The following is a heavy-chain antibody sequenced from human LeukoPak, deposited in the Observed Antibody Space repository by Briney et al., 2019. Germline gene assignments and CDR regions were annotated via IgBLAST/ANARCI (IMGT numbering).Heavy chain of an antibody. Sequence: QPRGSLRLSCAASGFTFSGYGMNWVRQALGKGLEWVSYINKAGTTTYYADPVRGRFTISRDNAKNSLYLQMSSLGAEDTAVYYCARDGFMETPMVSTFLDYWGQGALVTVSS. CDR1: GFTFSGYG. CDR2: INKAGTTT. D-gene: IGHD5-18*01. J-gene: IGHJ4*02. CDR3: ARDGFMETPMVSTFLDY. V-gene: IGHV3-48*03.